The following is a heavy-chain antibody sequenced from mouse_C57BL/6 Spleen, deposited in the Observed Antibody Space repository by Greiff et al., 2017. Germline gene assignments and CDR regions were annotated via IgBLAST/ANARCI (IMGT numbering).Heavy chain of an antibody. CDR3: ARKRTGFDY. J-gene: IGHJ2*01. Sequence: EVQLQQSGPELVKPGASVKISCKASGYSFTGYYMNWVKQSPEKSLEWIGEINPSTGGTTYNQKFKAKATLTVDKSSSTAYMQLKSLTSEDSAVYCCARKRTGFDYWRQGTTLTVS. D-gene: IGHD4-1*01. CDR1: GYSFTGYY. CDR2: INPSTGGT. V-gene: IGHV1-42*01.